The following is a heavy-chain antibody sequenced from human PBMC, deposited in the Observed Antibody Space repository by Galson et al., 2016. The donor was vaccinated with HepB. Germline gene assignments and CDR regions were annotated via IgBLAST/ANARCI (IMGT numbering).Heavy chain of an antibody. V-gene: IGHV3-23*01. D-gene: IGHD3-3*01. Sequence: SLRLSCAASGFTFSSYAMTWARQAAGKGLEWVSSIGAGGTDTLYADSVKGRFSISRDNSKKTLYLQMNSLRAEDTAIYYCAKNREYYDFWTGYSEWGPFDYWGQGSLVTVSS. CDR3: AKNREYYDFWTGYSEWGPFDY. J-gene: IGHJ4*02. CDR2: IGAGGTDT. CDR1: GFTFSSYA.